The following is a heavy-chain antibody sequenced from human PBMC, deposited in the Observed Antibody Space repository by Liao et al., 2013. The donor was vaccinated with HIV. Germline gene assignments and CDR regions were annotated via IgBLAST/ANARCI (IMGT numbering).Heavy chain of an antibody. J-gene: IGHJ3*02. CDR2: ISGTGDT. Sequence: QVQLQESGPGLVKPSETLSLTCTVSGGSISNSYWNWVRQPAGKGLEWLGRISGTGDTNYNPSLKSRITMSVDTSKSQFSLELSSVTAADTAVYYCAARITIFGRGYSTMLWYIWSQGTNGHRLF. D-gene: IGHD3-3*01. CDR3: AARITIFGRGYSTMLWYI. CDR1: GGSISNSY. V-gene: IGHV4-4*07.